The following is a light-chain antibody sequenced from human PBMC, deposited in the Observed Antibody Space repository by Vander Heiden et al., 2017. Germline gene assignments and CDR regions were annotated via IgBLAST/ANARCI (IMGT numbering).Light chain of an antibody. CDR1: QSVSSY. J-gene: IGKJ4*01. Sequence: IGLPQPPATLSVSPGERTTLPCRASQSVSSYLAWYQQKPGQAPRLLIYDASNRATGVPARFSGSGSERDFTLTISSLEPEDFAIYYCQQRSNWPAAFGGGTMVEIK. V-gene: IGKV3-11*02. CDR3: QQRSNWPAA. CDR2: DAS.